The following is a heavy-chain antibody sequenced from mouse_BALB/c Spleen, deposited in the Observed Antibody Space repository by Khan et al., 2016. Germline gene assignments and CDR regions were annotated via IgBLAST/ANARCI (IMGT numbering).Heavy chain of an antibody. CDR2: ISYDGSN. D-gene: IGHD2-4*01. CDR3: ARTLDDYDQRAAWFAY. CDR1: GYSITSGYY. Sequence: EVQLQESGPGLVKPSQSLSLTCSVTGYSITSGYYWNWIRQFPGNKLEWMGYISYDGSNNYNPSLKNRISITRDTSKNQFFLKLNSVTTEDTATYYCARTLDDYDQRAAWFAYWGQGTLVTVSA. V-gene: IGHV3-6*02. J-gene: IGHJ3*01.